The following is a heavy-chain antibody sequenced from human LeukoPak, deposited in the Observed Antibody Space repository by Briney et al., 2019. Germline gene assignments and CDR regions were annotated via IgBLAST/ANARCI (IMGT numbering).Heavy chain of an antibody. CDR3: ARGKQEYYYDRSGYSQGISYYFDF. CDR1: GVSISSGGYS. J-gene: IGHJ4*02. V-gene: IGHV4-30-2*01. CDR2: IYYSGST. Sequence: RPSETLSLTCTVSGVSISSGGYSWSRIRQPPGKGLEWIGYIYYSGSTHYNPPLKSRVTISVDRSKNQSSLKLSSVTAADPAVYYCARGKQEYYYDRSGYSQGISYYFDFWGQGTLVSVPS. D-gene: IGHD3-22*01.